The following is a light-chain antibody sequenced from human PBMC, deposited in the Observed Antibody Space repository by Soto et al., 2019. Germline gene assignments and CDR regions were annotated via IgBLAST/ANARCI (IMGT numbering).Light chain of an antibody. CDR3: QQRSNWPPN. Sequence: EILLTQSPATLSLSPGERATLSCRASQSVSSYLAWYQQKPGQAPRLLIYDASNRATGIPARFSGSGSGTDFTLTISSLEPEDFAVYYCQQRSNWPPNFGGGTKVDIK. CDR1: QSVSSY. J-gene: IGKJ4*01. CDR2: DAS. V-gene: IGKV3-11*01.